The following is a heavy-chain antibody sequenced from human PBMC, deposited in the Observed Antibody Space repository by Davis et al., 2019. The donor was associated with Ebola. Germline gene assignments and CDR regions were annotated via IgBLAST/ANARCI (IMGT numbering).Heavy chain of an antibody. D-gene: IGHD3-22*01. V-gene: IGHV3-7*01. CDR1: GFTFSSYW. Sequence: GESLKISCAASGFTFSSYWMSWVRQAPGKGLEWVANIKQDGSEKYYVDSVKGRFTISRDNAKNSLYLQMNSLRAEDTAVYYCARDAHDSSGPLYYYYYGMDVWGQGTTVTVSS. CDR2: IKQDGSEK. CDR3: ARDAHDSSGPLYYYYYGMDV. J-gene: IGHJ6*02.